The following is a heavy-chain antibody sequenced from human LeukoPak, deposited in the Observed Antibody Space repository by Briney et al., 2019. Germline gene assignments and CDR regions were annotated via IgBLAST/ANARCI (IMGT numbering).Heavy chain of an antibody. CDR2: ISSSGSTI. J-gene: IGHJ4*02. Sequence: GGSLRLSCAASGFTFSDYYMSWIRQAPGKGLEWVSYISSSGSTIYYADSVKGRFTISRDNAKNSLYLQMNSLRAEDTAVYYCASEYPSREGDSTSLAFDYWGQGTLVTVSS. V-gene: IGHV3-11*01. CDR3: ASEYPSREGDSTSLAFDY. CDR1: GFTFSDYY. D-gene: IGHD2-21*02.